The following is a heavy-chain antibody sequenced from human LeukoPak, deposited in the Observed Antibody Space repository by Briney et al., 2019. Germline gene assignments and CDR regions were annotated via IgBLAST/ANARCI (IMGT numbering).Heavy chain of an antibody. J-gene: IGHJ4*02. CDR2: IYSGGST. CDR3: AKERTTVTSPK. D-gene: IGHD4-17*01. V-gene: IGHV3-53*01. Sequence: PGGSLRLSCAASGFTVSSNYMSWVRQAPGKGLEWVSVIYSGGSTYYADSVKGRFTISRDNSKNTLYLQMNSLRAEDTAVYYCAKERTTVTSPKWGQGTLVTVSS. CDR1: GFTVSSNY.